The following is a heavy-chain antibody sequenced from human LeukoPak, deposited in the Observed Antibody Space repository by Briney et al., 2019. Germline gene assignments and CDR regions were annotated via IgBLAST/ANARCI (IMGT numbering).Heavy chain of an antibody. J-gene: IGHJ3*02. CDR3: ARDGAGSRTNDAFDI. V-gene: IGHV1-18*01. CDR1: GYTFTSYG. CDR2: ISAYNGNT. D-gene: IGHD6-19*01. Sequence: ASVKVSCKASGYTFTSYGISWVRQAPGQGLEGMGWISAYNGNTNYAQKLQGRVTMTTDTSTSTAYMELRSLRSDDTAVYYRARDGAGSRTNDAFDIWGQGTMVTVSS.